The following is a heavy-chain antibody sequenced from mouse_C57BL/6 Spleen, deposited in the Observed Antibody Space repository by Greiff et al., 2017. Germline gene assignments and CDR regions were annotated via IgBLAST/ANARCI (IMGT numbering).Heavy chain of an antibody. Sequence: EVHLVESGGGLVKPGGSLKLSCAASGFTFSSYAMSWVRQTPEKRLEWVATISDGGSYTYYPDNVKGRFTISRDNAKNNLYLQMSHLKSEDTAMYYCAREGGTHFDYWGQGTTLTVSS. D-gene: IGHD3-3*01. CDR3: AREGGTHFDY. V-gene: IGHV5-4*01. CDR2: ISDGGSYT. CDR1: GFTFSSYA. J-gene: IGHJ2*01.